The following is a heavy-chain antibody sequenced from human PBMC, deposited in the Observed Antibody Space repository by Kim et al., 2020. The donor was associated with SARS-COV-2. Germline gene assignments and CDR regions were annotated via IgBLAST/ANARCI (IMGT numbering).Heavy chain of an antibody. V-gene: IGHV3-21*01. D-gene: IGHD1-26*01. Sequence: IYYADSAKGRFTISRGNAKNSLHLLLDSVRAEDTAVYYCARQRGGSYLFDHWGQGTLVTVSS. J-gene: IGHJ4*02. CDR3: ARQRGGSYLFDH. CDR2: I.